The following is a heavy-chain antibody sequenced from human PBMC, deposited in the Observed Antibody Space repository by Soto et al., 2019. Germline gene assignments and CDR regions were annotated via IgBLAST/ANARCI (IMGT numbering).Heavy chain of an antibody. CDR3: TRHSQSVNDYGDYAQERGIKGGGYYYYYGMDV. CDR2: IGSKANSYAT. Sequence: GGSLRLSCAASGFTFSGSAMHWVRQASGKGLEWVGRIGSKANSYATAYAASVKGRFTISRDDSKNTAYLQMNSLKTEDTAVYYCTRHSQSVNDYGDYAQERGIKGGGYYYYYGMDVWGQGTTVTVSS. J-gene: IGHJ6*02. D-gene: IGHD4-17*01. CDR1: GFTFSGSA. V-gene: IGHV3-73*01.